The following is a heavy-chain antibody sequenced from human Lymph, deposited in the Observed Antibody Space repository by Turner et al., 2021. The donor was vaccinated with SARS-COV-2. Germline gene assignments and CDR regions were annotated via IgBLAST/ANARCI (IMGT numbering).Heavy chain of an antibody. J-gene: IGHJ4*02. CDR1: GFTFHDYA. D-gene: IGHD1-26*01. CDR2: INLSGGSI. V-gene: IGHV3-9*01. Sequence: EVQLVEFGGGVVQPGRSLKRSCAASGFTFHDYAMHWVRQAPGKRLEWVSGINLSGGSIAYAASVKGRFTISRDNPKNSLYLQMNSLRAEDTAFYYCAKELAGTYYSSFDYWGQGTLVTVSS. CDR3: AKELAGTYYSSFDY.